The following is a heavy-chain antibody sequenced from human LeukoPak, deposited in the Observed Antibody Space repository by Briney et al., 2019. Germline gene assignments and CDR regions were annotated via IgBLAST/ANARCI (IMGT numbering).Heavy chain of an antibody. Sequence: SETLSLTCAVYGGSFSGYYWSWIRQPPGKGLEWIGEINHSGSTNYNPSLKSRVTISVDTSKNQFSLKLSSVTAADTAVYYCARRRDYNGSGSYYTPPHWFDPWGQGTLVTVSS. V-gene: IGHV4-34*01. CDR3: ARRRDYNGSGSYYTPPHWFDP. D-gene: IGHD3-10*01. CDR2: INHSGST. CDR1: GGSFSGYY. J-gene: IGHJ5*02.